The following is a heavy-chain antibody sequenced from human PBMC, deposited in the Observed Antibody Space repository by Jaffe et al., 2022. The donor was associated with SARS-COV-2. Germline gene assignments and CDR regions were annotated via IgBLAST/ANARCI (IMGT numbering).Heavy chain of an antibody. CDR2: INHSGST. Sequence: QVQLQQWGAGLLKPSETLSLTCAVYGGSFSGYYWSWIRQPPGKGLEWIGEINHSGSTNYNPSLKSRVTISVDTSKNQFSLKLSSVTAADTAVYYCARDKYYYDSSGYYLGYYYYGMDVWGQGTTVTVSS. CDR3: ARDKYYYDSSGYYLGYYYYGMDV. V-gene: IGHV4-34*01. J-gene: IGHJ6*02. D-gene: IGHD3-22*01. CDR1: GGSFSGYY.